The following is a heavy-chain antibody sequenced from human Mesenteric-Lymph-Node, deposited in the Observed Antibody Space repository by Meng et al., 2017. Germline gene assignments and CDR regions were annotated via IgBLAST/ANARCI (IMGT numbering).Heavy chain of an antibody. Sequence: GGSLRLSCAASGFTFSSYAMHWVRQAPGKGLEWVAVISYDGSNKYYADSVKGRFTISRDNSKNTLYLQMNSLRAEDTAVYYCARVGMTTDAFDIWGQGTMVTVSS. D-gene: IGHD4-17*01. CDR2: ISYDGSNK. J-gene: IGHJ3*02. V-gene: IGHV3-30*04. CDR1: GFTFSSYA. CDR3: ARVGMTTDAFDI.